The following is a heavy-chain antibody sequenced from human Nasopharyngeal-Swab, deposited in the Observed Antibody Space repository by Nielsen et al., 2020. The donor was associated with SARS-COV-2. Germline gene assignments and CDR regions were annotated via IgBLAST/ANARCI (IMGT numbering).Heavy chain of an antibody. V-gene: IGHV3-53*01. CDR3: ARVPCSSTSCYVGGYGVDV. J-gene: IGHJ6*02. D-gene: IGHD2-2*01. Sequence: GGSLRLSCAASGFTVSSNYMSWVRQAPGKGLEWVSVIYSGGSTYYADSVKGRFTISRDNSKNTLYLQMNSLRAEDTAVYYCARVPCSSTSCYVGGYGVDVWGQGTTVTVSS. CDR2: IYSGGST. CDR1: GFTVSSNY.